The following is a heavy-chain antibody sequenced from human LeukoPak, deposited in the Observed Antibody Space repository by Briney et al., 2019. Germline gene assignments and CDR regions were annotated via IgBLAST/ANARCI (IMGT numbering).Heavy chain of an antibody. CDR3: AGSGGGGDSLDS. Sequence: GGSLRLSCAASGFTFTSYWMNWVRQAPGKGLEWVANIKQDGSDKYYVDSVKGRFTISGDNAKNSLYLQMNSLRAEDTALYYWAGSGGGGDSLDSWGQGTLVTVSS. CDR1: GFTFTSYW. J-gene: IGHJ4*02. V-gene: IGHV3-7*04. CDR2: IKQDGSDK. D-gene: IGHD3-10*01.